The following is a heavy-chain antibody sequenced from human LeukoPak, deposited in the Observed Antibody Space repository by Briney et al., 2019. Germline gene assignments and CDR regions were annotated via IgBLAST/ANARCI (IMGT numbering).Heavy chain of an antibody. CDR1: GGSISSGSYY. V-gene: IGHV4-61*02. CDR2: IYTSGST. D-gene: IGHD2-8*01. CDR3: ARGGCDGVCLFDY. Sequence: TLSLTCTVSGGSISSGSYYWSWIRQPAGKGLEWIGRIYTSGSTNYNPSLKSRVTISVDTSKNQFSLKLSSVTAADTAVYYCARGGCDGVCLFDYWGQGTLVTVSS. J-gene: IGHJ4*02.